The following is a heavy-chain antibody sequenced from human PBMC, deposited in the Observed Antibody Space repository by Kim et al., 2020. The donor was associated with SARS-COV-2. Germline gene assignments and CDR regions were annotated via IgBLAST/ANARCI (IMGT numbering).Heavy chain of an antibody. Sequence: GGSLRLSCAASGFTFSNFWMDWVRQTPGKGLVWVARINTDGSSTAYADSVKGRFTISRDNAMATWYLQMTSLSVEDAAVYYCARAVPATNCFDSWGQGTLVTVSS. CDR3: ARAVPATNCFDS. J-gene: IGHJ5*01. CDR2: INTDGSST. CDR1: GFTFSNFW. D-gene: IGHD6-19*01. V-gene: IGHV3-74*01.